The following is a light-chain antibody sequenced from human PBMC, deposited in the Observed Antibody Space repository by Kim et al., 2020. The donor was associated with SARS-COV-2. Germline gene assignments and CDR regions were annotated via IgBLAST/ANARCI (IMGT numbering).Light chain of an antibody. CDR1: SSNIGNNY. V-gene: IGLV1-51*01. Sequence: GQKVTIPCSGSSSNIGNNYVSWYQQLPGTAPKLLIYDNNKRPSGIPDRFSGSKSGTSAALGITGLQTGDEADFYCGTWDASLGGLVFGGGTQLTV. CDR2: DNN. J-gene: IGLJ2*01. CDR3: GTWDASLGGLV.